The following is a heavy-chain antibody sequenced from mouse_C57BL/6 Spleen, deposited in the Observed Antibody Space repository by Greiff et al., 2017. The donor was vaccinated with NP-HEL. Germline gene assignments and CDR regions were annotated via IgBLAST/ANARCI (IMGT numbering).Heavy chain of an antibody. V-gene: IGHV1-61*01. CDR2: IYPSDSET. Sequence: QVQLQQSGAELVRPGSSVKLSCKASGYTFTSYWMDWVKQRPGQGLEWIGNIYPSDSETHYNQKFKDKATLTVDKSSSTAYMQLSSLTSEDSAVYYCAREVTGTWDYWGQGTTLTVSS. D-gene: IGHD4-1*01. CDR3: AREVTGTWDY. CDR1: GYTFTSYW. J-gene: IGHJ2*01.